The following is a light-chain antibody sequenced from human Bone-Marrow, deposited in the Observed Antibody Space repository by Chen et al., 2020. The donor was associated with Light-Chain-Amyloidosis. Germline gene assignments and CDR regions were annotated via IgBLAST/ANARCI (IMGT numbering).Light chain of an antibody. CDR1: SSTIGSNI. V-gene: IGLV1-44*01. Sequence: QSVLTQPPSTSVTPGQTVTTTSSGSSSTIGSNIVTWYQHLPGAAPTLLIYNDDKRPSGVPDRFSASRSGTSASLAISGLQSGDEGDYHCATWDDRLIGYVFGSGTEVTVL. CDR2: NDD. J-gene: IGLJ1*01. CDR3: ATWDDRLIGYV.